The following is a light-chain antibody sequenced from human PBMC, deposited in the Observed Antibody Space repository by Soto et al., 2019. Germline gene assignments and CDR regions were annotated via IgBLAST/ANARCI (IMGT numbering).Light chain of an antibody. Sequence: NFMLTQPHSVSESPGKTVTISCTRSSGSIASNFVQWSQQRPGSSPTTVIYQDNQRPSGVPHRFSGSIDRSSNSASLTISGLRTEDDADYCCHSYDESSHVFGTGTKVTVL. CDR1: SGSIASNF. CDR3: HSYDESSHV. V-gene: IGLV6-57*01. J-gene: IGLJ1*01. CDR2: QDN.